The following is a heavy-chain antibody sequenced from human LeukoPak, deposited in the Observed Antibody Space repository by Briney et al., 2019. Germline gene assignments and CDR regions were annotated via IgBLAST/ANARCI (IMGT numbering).Heavy chain of an antibody. V-gene: IGHV3-11*01. CDR1: GFTFSDYY. Sequence: GGSLRLSCAASGFTFSDYYMSLIREAPGKGLELVSYISSSGSTIYYADSVKGRFTISRDNAKNSLYLQMNSLRAEDTAVYYCARVGAIVVVPAAPFAYWGQGTLVTVSS. CDR3: ARVGAIVVVPAAPFAY. J-gene: IGHJ4*02. CDR2: ISSSGSTI. D-gene: IGHD2-2*01.